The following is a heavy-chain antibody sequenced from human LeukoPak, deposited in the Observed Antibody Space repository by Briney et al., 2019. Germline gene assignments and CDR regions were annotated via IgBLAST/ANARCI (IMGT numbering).Heavy chain of an antibody. CDR3: AKDKRAAIVGYAFDI. CDR2: ISGDGGST. V-gene: IGHV3-43*02. Sequence: PGGSLRLSCAASGFTFDDYAMHWVRQAPGKGLEWVSLISGDGGSTYYADSVKGRFTISRDNSKNSLYLQMNSLRTEDTALYYCAKDKRAAIVGYAFDIWGQGTMVTVSS. J-gene: IGHJ3*02. CDR1: GFTFDDYA. D-gene: IGHD5-18*01.